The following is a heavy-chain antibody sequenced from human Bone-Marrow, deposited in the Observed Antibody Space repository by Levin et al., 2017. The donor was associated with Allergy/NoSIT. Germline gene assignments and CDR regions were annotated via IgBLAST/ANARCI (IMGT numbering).Heavy chain of an antibody. V-gene: IGHV5-10-1*01. D-gene: IGHD4-11*01. CDR3: ARHVPNDYLLYYFDY. CDR2: IDPSDSYT. CDR1: GYSFTSYW. Sequence: GGSLRLSCKGSGYSFTSYWISWVRQMPGKGLEWMGRIDPSDSYTNYSPSFQGHVTISADKSISTAYLQWSSLKASDTAMYYCARHVPNDYLLYYFDYWGQGTLVTVSS. J-gene: IGHJ4*02.